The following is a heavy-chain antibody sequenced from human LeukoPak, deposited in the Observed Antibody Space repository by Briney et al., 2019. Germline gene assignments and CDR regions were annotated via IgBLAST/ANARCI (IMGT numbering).Heavy chain of an antibody. CDR3: ARDRGFGADDS. CDR1: GFTFSGYW. J-gene: IGHJ4*02. Sequence: GGSLRLSCGASGFTFSGYWMSWVRQAPGKGLEWVANIHKDGSAKRYVDSVKGRFTTSRDNAKSSLYLQMNSLRVEDTAVYYCARDRGFGADDSWGQGSLVTVSS. V-gene: IGHV3-7*01. CDR2: IHKDGSAK. D-gene: IGHD3-10*01.